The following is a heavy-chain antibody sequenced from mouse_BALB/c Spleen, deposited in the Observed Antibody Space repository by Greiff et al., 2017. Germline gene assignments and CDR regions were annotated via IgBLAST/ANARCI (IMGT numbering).Heavy chain of an antibody. D-gene: IGHD2-10*02. CDR1: GFSLTSYG. Sequence: VMLVESGPGLVQPSQSLSITCTVSGFSLTSYGVHWVRQSPGKGLEWLGVIWSGGSTDYNAAFISRLSISKDNSKSQVFFKMNSLQANDTAIYYCARRKYGNLYAMDYWGQGTSVTVSS. V-gene: IGHV2-2*02. J-gene: IGHJ4*01. CDR3: ARRKYGNLYAMDY. CDR2: IWSGGST.